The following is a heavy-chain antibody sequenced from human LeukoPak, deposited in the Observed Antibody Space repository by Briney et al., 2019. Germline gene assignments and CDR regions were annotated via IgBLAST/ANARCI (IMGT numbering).Heavy chain of an antibody. J-gene: IGHJ6*03. CDR3: ARERYYYYYMDV. CDR1: GGSFSGYY. V-gene: IGHV4-34*01. Sequence: PSETLSLTCAVYGGSFSGYYWSWIRQPPGKGLEWIGEINHSGSTNYNPSLKSRVTISVDTSNNQFSLKLSSVTAADTAVYYCARERYYYYYMDVWGKGTTVTVSS. CDR2: INHSGST.